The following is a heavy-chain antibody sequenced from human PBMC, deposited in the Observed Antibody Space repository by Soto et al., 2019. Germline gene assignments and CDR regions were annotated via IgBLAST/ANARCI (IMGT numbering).Heavy chain of an antibody. J-gene: IGHJ4*02. Sequence: ASETLSLTCTVSGGPIGSGNYYWTWIRQPPGKGLEWIGYIFYSGSTSYNPSLKSRVTIAVDTSKNQFSLKLSSVTAADTAVYYCARTAGNVYQLLFSYWGQGTLVTVSS. CDR3: ARTAGNVYQLLFSY. V-gene: IGHV4-30-4*01. CDR1: GGPIGSGNYY. CDR2: IFYSGST. D-gene: IGHD2-2*01.